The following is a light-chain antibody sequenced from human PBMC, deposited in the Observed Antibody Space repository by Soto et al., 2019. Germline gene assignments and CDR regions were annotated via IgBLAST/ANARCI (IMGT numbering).Light chain of an antibody. CDR3: QQFNSYPIT. CDR2: EAS. CDR1: QGISSY. V-gene: IGKV1-13*02. Sequence: IQLTQSPSSLSASVGDRVTITCRVSQGISSYLNWYRQKPGKAPKLLIYEASSLESGVPSRFSGSGSGTEFTLTIGGLQPDDFATYYCQQFNSYPITFGQGTRLEIK. J-gene: IGKJ5*01.